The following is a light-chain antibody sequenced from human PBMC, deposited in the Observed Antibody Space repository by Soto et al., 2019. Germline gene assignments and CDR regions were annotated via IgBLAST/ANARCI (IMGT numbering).Light chain of an antibody. Sequence: DIQMTQSPSTLSASVGDRVNITCRASQSISSWLAWYQQKPGKAPKLLIYRASDLQTGVPSRFSGSGSGTECTLTISSLQTDDIATYYCQQYSSYFFTFGPGTKVDVK. V-gene: IGKV1-5*03. CDR1: QSISSW. CDR3: QQYSSYFFT. J-gene: IGKJ3*01. CDR2: RAS.